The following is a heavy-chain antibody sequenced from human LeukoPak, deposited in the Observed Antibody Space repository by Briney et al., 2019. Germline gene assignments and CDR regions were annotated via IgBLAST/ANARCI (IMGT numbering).Heavy chain of an antibody. CDR2: IYYSGST. CDR1: GGSISSYY. J-gene: IGHJ5*02. V-gene: IGHV4-59*01. D-gene: IGHD4-17*01. Sequence: SETLSLTCTVSGGSISSYYWSWIRQPPGKGLEWIGYIYYSGSTNYNPSLKSRVTISVDTSKNQFSLKLSSVTAADTAVYYCARGGYGDYASHRWFDPWGQGTLVTVSS. CDR3: ARGGYGDYASHRWFDP.